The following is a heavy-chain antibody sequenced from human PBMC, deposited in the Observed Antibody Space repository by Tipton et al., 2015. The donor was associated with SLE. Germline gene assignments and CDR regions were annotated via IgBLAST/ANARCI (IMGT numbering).Heavy chain of an antibody. D-gene: IGHD6-19*01. CDR2: INPNSGGT. J-gene: IGHJ4*02. CDR1: GYPFTGYY. CDR3: ARSLAVSGEGHGY. Sequence: QLVQSGAEVKKPGASVKVSCKASGYPFTGYYMHWVRQAPGQGLEWMGWINPNSGGTNYVQKFQGRVTMTRDTSISTAYMELSRQRSDDTAEYYGARSLAVSGEGHGYWGQGTLVTVSS. V-gene: IGHV1-2*02.